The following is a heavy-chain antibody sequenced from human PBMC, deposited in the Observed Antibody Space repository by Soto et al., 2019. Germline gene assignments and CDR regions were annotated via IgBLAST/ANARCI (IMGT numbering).Heavy chain of an antibody. D-gene: IGHD6-6*01. CDR3: ARDGITAARDFDY. V-gene: IGHV1-2*02. CDR2: INPNSGGT. J-gene: IGHJ4*02. Sequence: ASVKVSCKASGYTFTGYYMHWVRQAPGQGLEWMGWINPNSGGTNYAQKFQGRVTMTRDTSISTAYMEPSRLRSDDTAVYYCARDGITAARDFDYWGQGTLVTVSS. CDR1: GYTFTGYY.